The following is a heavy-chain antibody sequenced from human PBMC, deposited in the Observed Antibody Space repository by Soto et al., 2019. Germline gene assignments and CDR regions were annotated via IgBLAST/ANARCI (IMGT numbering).Heavy chain of an antibody. Sequence: ASVKVSCKASGYTFTSYGISWVRQAPGQGLEWMGWISAYNGNTNYAQKLQGRVTITTDTSTSTAYMELRSLRSDDTAVYYCARYCSSTSCYGPDAIDIWGQGTMVTVSS. CDR1: GYTFTSYG. V-gene: IGHV1-18*01. CDR3: ARYCSSTSCYGPDAIDI. D-gene: IGHD2-2*01. J-gene: IGHJ3*02. CDR2: ISAYNGNT.